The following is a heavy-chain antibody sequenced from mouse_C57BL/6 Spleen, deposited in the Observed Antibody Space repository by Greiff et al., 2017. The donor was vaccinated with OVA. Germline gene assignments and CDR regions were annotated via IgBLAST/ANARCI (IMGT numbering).Heavy chain of an antibody. CDR2: IDPETGGT. CDR1: GFTFTDYE. D-gene: IGHD2-12*01. CDR3: TNDRDY. V-gene: IGHV1-15*01. J-gene: IGHJ2*01. Sequence: VQLQQSGAELVRPGASVTLSCKASGFTFTDYEMHWVKQTPVHGLEWIGAIDPETGGTAYNQKFKGKAILTADKSSSTAYMELRSLASEDSAVYYCTNDRDYWGQGTTLTVSS.